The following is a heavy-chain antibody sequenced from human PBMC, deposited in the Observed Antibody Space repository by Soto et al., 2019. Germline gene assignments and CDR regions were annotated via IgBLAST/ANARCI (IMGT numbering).Heavy chain of an antibody. D-gene: IGHD3-10*01. J-gene: IGHJ4*02. CDR3: AKKVNSGSGSQFFDY. Sequence: EVQLVESGGGLVQPGGSLRLSCAASGFTLSDDYMDWVRQAPGKGLEWVSGFRSGGDDETTYYADAVRGRFTISRDNSKNTLFLQMNSLRAEDTAIYYCAKKVNSGSGSQFFDYWGQGTLVTVSS. V-gene: IGHV3-23*04. CDR2: FRSGGDDETT. CDR1: GFTLSDDY.